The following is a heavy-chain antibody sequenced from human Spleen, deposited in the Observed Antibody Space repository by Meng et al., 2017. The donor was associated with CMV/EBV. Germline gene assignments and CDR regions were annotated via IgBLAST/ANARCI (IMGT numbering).Heavy chain of an antibody. D-gene: IGHD2/OR15-2a*01. V-gene: IGHV3-30*04. CDR2: ISYDGSNK. J-gene: IGHJ6*02. CDR1: GFTFISYA. CDR3: ARDLRGIKGKNYYYYGMDV. Sequence: GGSLRLSCAASGFTFISYAGHWVRQAPGKGLEWVAVISYDGSNKYYADSVKGRFTISRDNSKSTLFLQMNSLRAEDTAVYYCARDLRGIKGKNYYYYGMDVWGQGTTVTISS.